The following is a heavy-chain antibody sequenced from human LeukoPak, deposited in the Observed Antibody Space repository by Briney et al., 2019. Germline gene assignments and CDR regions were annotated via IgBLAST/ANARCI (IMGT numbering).Heavy chain of an antibody. Sequence: PGGSLRLSCAAPGFTFSNYRMHWVRQAPGKGLGWVSSINSDGSSRSNADSVKGRFTISRDNAKNTLSLQMNSLRAEDTAVYYCAKMASSSSSDDYWGQGTLVTVSS. CDR1: GFTFSNYR. J-gene: IGHJ4*02. CDR2: INSDGSSR. V-gene: IGHV3-74*01. D-gene: IGHD6-6*01. CDR3: AKMASSSSSDDY.